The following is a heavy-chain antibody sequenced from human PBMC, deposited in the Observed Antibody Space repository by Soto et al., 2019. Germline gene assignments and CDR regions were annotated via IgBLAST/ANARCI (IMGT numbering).Heavy chain of an antibody. D-gene: IGHD3-10*01. CDR1: GFTFSSYG. J-gene: IGHJ6*02. CDR2: IWYDGSNK. V-gene: IGHV3-33*01. CDR3: ARDFWFGEVPYGMDV. Sequence: LRLSCAASGFTFSSYGMHWVRQAPGKGLEWVAVIWYDGSNKYYADSVKGRFTISRDNSKNTLYLQMNSLRAEDTAVYYCARDFWFGEVPYGMDVWGQGTTVTVSS.